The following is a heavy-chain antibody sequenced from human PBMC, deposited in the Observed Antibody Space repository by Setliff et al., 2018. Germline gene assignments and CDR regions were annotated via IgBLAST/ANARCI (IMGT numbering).Heavy chain of an antibody. CDR3: ARELLFGGVIFGY. D-gene: IGHD3-3*01. CDR1: GYTFTSYG. Sequence: VASVKVSCKASGYTFTSYGISWVRQAPGQGLEWMGGIIPIFGTAKYAQKFQGRVTITADQSTRTAYMELSSLRSEDTAVYYCARELLFGGVIFGYWGQGTLVTVSS. J-gene: IGHJ4*02. V-gene: IGHV1-69*13. CDR2: IIPIFGTA.